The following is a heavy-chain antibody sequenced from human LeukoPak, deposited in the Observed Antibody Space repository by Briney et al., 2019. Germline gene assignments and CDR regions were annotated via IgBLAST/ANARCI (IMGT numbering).Heavy chain of an antibody. CDR3: ASHKSFDYLSPIDS. CDR1: GGSFSSSRYY. CDR2: IYYTGST. Sequence: PETLSLTCPVSGGSFSSSRYYWGWIRQPPGKGLEWIGSIYYTGSTYYKPSLKSRVAISVDASKNQISLKLSSVTAADTAVYFCASHKSFDYLSPIDSWGQGTLVTVSS. V-gene: IGHV4-39*01. D-gene: IGHD3-9*01. J-gene: IGHJ4*02.